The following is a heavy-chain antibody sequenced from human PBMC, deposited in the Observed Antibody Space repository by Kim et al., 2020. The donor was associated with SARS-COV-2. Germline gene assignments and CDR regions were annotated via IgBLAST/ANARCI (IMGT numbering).Heavy chain of an antibody. CDR1: GGSISSSSYY. J-gene: IGHJ6*02. V-gene: IGHV4-39*07. D-gene: IGHD1-26*01. CDR2: IYYSGST. Sequence: SETLSLTCTVSGGSISSSSYYWGWIRQPPGKGLEWIGSIYYSGSTYYNPSLKSRVTISVDTSKNQFSLKLSSVTAADTAVYYCARDAPGIVGANPNLYGMDVWGQGTTVTVSS. CDR3: ARDAPGIVGANPNLYGMDV.